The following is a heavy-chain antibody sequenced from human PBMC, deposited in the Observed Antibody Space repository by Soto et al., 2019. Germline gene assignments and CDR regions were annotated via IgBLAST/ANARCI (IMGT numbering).Heavy chain of an antibody. V-gene: IGHV4-39*07. J-gene: IGHJ4*02. CDR1: GVSISSSSYY. Sequence: SETLSLTCTFSGVSISSSSYYWGWIRQPPGKGLEWIGSIYYSGSTYYNPSLKSRVTISVDTSKNQFSLKLSSVTAADTAVYYCARDGDYYDSSGYYWRYFDYWGQGTLVTVSS. CDR2: IYYSGST. D-gene: IGHD3-22*01. CDR3: ARDGDYYDSSGYYWRYFDY.